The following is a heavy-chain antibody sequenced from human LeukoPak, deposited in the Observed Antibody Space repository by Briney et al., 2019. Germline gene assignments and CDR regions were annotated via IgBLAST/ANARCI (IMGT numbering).Heavy chain of an antibody. D-gene: IGHD2-8*01. CDR3: TRRGRAPSNWFDP. CDR1: GYDFTTYW. V-gene: IGHV5-51*01. J-gene: IGHJ5*02. CDR2: IYPGDSDT. Sequence: GESLKISCKGSGYDFTTYWIAWVCQMPGKGLEWMGIIYPGDSDTRYNPSFQGQVTISADTSINTAYLQWSSLRASDTAIYYCTRRGRAPSNWFDPWGQGTLVTVSS.